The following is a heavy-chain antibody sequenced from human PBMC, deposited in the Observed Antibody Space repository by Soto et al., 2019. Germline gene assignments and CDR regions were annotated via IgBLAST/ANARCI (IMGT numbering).Heavy chain of an antibody. CDR1: GFTFSSYG. CDR3: ARDLWFIAPDPMIPTYGMDV. D-gene: IGHD6-25*01. Sequence: GGSLRLSCAASGFTFSSYGMHWVRQAPGKGLEWVAVIWYDGSNKYYADSVKGRFTISRDNSKNTLYLQMNSLRAEDTAVYYCARDLWFIAPDPMIPTYGMDVWGQGTTVTVSS. J-gene: IGHJ6*02. V-gene: IGHV3-33*01. CDR2: IWYDGSNK.